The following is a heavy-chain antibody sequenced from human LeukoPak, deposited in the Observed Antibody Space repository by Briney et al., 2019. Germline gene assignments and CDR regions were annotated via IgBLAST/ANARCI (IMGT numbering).Heavy chain of an antibody. CDR1: GGSFSGYY. Sequence: SETVSLTCAVYGGSFSGYYWSWIRQPPGKGLEWIGEINHSGSTNYNPSLKSRVTISVDTSKNQFSLKLSSVTAADTAVYYCASSRDYYDSSGYLANYFDYWGQGTLVTVSS. CDR3: ASSRDYYDSSGYLANYFDY. J-gene: IGHJ4*02. V-gene: IGHV4-34*01. CDR2: INHSGST. D-gene: IGHD3-22*01.